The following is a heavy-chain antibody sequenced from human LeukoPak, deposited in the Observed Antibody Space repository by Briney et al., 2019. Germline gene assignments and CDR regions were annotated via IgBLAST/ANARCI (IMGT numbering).Heavy chain of an antibody. CDR1: GGSISSSSYY. CDR3: ARRGTVTTERFDY. D-gene: IGHD4-11*01. V-gene: IGHV4-39*01. Sequence: SETLSLTCTVSGGSISSSSYYWGWIRQPPGKGLEGIGSIYYSGSTYYNPSLKSRVTISVDTSKNQFSLKLSSVTAADTAVYYCARRGTVTTERFDYWGQGTLVTVSS. CDR2: IYYSGST. J-gene: IGHJ4*02.